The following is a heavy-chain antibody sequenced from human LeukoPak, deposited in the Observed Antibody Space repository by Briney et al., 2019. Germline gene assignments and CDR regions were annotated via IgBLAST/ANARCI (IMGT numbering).Heavy chain of an antibody. V-gene: IGHV3-66*01. CDR3: ARDRRETMITFGGVMTAGWFDP. CDR2: IYSGGST. D-gene: IGHD3-16*01. J-gene: IGHJ5*02. CDR1: EFYVGSNY. Sequence: PGGSLRLSCAASEFYVGSNYMTWVRQAPGKGLEWVSLIYSGGSTYYADSVKGRFTISRDNSKNMLYLQMNSLRAEDTAVYYCARDRRETMITFGGVMTAGWFDPWGQGTLVTVSS.